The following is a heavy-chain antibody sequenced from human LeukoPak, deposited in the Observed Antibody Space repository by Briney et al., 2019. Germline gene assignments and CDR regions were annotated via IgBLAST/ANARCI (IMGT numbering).Heavy chain of an antibody. V-gene: IGHV4-59*01. D-gene: IGHD1-26*01. CDR2: IYYSGRT. J-gene: IGHJ3*02. CDR3: ARSSGNYSDDAFDI. Sequence: SETLSLTCRVSGGSISSYYWSWIRQAPGKGLEWIGYIYYSGRTNYNPSLKSRVTISGDTSKSRFSLKLSSVTAADTAVYYCARSSGNYSDDAFDIWGQGTMVTVSS. CDR1: GGSISSYY.